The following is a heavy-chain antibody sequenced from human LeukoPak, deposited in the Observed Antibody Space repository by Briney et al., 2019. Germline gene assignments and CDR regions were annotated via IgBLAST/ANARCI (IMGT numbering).Heavy chain of an antibody. CDR2: SYDSGSK. V-gene: IGHV4-30-2*01. D-gene: IGHD2-2*01. J-gene: IGHJ4*02. CDR3: ARGVPAAVTNYFDY. CDR1: GGSISSGGYS. Sequence: SETLSLTCAVSGGSISSGGYSWSWIRQPPRKGLEWIVYSYDSGSKYYNPSLKSRVTISVDKSKNQFSLNQSSVTAADTAVYYCARGVPAAVTNYFDYWGQGTLVTVSS.